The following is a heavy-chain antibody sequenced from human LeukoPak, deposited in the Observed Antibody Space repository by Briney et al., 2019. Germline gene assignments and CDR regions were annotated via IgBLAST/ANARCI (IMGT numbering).Heavy chain of an antibody. J-gene: IGHJ3*02. Sequence: ASVKVSCKASEYTFTRYYMHWVRQAPGQGLEWMGWINPNTGGTNYAQKFQGRVTMTRDTSITTANMELRSLEYDDTAVYYCAKDFRDQWLVNAFHIWGQGTMVTVSS. V-gene: IGHV1-2*02. CDR3: AKDFRDQWLVNAFHI. CDR2: INPNTGGT. D-gene: IGHD6-19*01. CDR1: EYTFTRYY.